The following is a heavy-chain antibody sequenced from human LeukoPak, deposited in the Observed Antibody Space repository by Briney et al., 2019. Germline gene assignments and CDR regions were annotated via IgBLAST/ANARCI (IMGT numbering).Heavy chain of an antibody. D-gene: IGHD3-10*01. Sequence: GGSLRLSCAASRFTFRNYAMHWVRQAPGKGLEWLAVISSDGTNKDYADSVKGRFSISRDNSKNTLYLQMNRLRADDTAVYYCARDRSQEFDPWGQGTLVTVSS. CDR2: ISSDGTNK. J-gene: IGHJ5*02. V-gene: IGHV3-30*04. CDR3: ARDRSQEFDP. CDR1: RFTFRNYA.